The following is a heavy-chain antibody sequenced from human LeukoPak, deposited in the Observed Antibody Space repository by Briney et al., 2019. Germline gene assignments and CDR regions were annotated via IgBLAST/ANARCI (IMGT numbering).Heavy chain of an antibody. CDR2: ISNSGGST. V-gene: IGHV3-23*01. J-gene: IGHJ6*02. CDR1: GFTFSSYA. CDR3: AKDVRSSTWYGTFGMDV. Sequence: PGGSLRLSCAASGFTFSSYAMSWVRQAPGKGLEWVSVISNSGGSTFYADSVKGRFTISRDNSKNTLYLQMNSLRAEDTALYYCAKDVRSSTWYGTFGMDVWGLGTTVTVSS. D-gene: IGHD6-13*01.